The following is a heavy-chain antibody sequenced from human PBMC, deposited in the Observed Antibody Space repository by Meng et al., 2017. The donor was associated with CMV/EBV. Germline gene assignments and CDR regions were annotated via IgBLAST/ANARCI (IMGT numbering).Heavy chain of an antibody. Sequence: GGSLRLSCAASGFTFDDYAMHWVRQAPGKGLEWVSGISWNSGSIGYADSVKGRFTISRDNAKNSVYLQMNSLRPEDTAIYYCAREEGDFWSQGAQVTVSS. CDR3: AREEGDF. V-gene: IGHV3-9*01. CDR1: GFTFDDYA. D-gene: IGHD3-3*01. CDR2: ISWNSGSI. J-gene: IGHJ4*02.